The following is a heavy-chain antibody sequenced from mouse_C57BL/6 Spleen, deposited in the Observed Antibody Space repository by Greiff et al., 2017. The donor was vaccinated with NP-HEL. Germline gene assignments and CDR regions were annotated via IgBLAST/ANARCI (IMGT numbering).Heavy chain of an antibody. J-gene: IGHJ3*01. V-gene: IGHV1-82*01. CDR3: ARPTAQATWFAY. D-gene: IGHD3-2*02. CDR2: IYPGDGDT. CDR1: GYAFSSSW. Sequence: QVHVKQSGPELVKPGASVKISCKASGYAFSSSWMNWVKQRPGKGLEWIGRIYPGDGDTNYNGKFKGKATLTADKSSSTAYMQLSSLTSEDSAVYFCARPTAQATWFAYWGQGTLVTVSA.